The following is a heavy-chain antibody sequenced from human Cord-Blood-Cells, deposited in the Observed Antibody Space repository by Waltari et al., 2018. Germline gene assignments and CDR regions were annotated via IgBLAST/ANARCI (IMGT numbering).Heavy chain of an antibody. D-gene: IGHD4-17*01. CDR1: GGTFSSYD. CDR2: IIPIFGTA. Sequence: QVQLVQSGAEVKKPGSSVKVSCKASGGTFSSYDISWVRQAPGQGLEWMGGIIPIFGTANYAQKFQGRVTITADESTSTAYMELSSLRSEDTAVYYCARSKVGPSPFGDFTSWGQGTLVTVSS. CDR3: ARSKVGPSPFGDFTS. J-gene: IGHJ4*02. V-gene: IGHV1-69*01.